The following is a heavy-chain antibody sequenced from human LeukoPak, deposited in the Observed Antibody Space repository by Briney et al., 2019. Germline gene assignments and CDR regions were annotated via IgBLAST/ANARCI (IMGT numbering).Heavy chain of an antibody. D-gene: IGHD3-22*01. CDR3: AKPDSSGYAQAFDI. Sequence: PGGSLRLSCAASGFTFSSYSMNWVRQAPGKGLEWVAVISYDGSNKYYTDSVKGRFTISRDNSKNTLYLQMNSLRAEDTAVYYCAKPDSSGYAQAFDIWGQGTMVTVSS. V-gene: IGHV3-30*18. CDR2: ISYDGSNK. CDR1: GFTFSSYS. J-gene: IGHJ3*02.